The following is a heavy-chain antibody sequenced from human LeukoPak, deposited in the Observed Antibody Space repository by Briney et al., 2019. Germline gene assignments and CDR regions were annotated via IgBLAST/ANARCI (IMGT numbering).Heavy chain of an antibody. D-gene: IGHD6-19*01. V-gene: IGHV3-53*01. CDR1: GFTVSSNY. CDR3: ARVVAGTHFDY. J-gene: IGHJ4*02. CDR2: IFTGGST. Sequence: GGSLRLSCAASGFTVSSNYMSWVRQAPGKGLEWVSAIFTGGSTYYADSVKGRFTISRDNSKNTLYLQMNTLRADDTAVYYCARVVAGTHFDYWGQGTLVTVSS.